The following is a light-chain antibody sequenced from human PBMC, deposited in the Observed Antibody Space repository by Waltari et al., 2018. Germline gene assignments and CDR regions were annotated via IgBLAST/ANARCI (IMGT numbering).Light chain of an antibody. J-gene: IGLJ3*02. CDR2: DVT. Sequence: QQHPGEAPRLRLWDVTQRPTGVSTRFSGSTAGSTASLSISGLHAEDEADYYCSSYTDSSTRGVCGGGTKLTVL. V-gene: IGLV2-14*03. CDR3: SSYTDSSTRGV.